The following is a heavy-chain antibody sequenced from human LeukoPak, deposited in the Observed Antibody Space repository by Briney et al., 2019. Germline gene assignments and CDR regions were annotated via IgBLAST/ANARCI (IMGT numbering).Heavy chain of an antibody. CDR2: IKQSGGEK. D-gene: IGHD1-14*01. J-gene: IGHJ4*02. V-gene: IGHV3-7*01. CDR3: AREDQYNTFDY. CDR1: GFSFSNYC. Sequence: GGSLRLSCAASGFSFSNYCMSWVRQSPGKGLEWVANIKQSGGEKYYVDSVKGRFTISRDNAKNSLYLQMNSLRVDDTAVYFCAREDQYNTFDYWGQGTLVTVSS.